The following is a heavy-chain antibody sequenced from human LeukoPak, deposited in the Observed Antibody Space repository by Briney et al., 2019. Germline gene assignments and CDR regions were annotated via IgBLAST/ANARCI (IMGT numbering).Heavy chain of an antibody. CDR1: GYSFTSYW. J-gene: IGHJ5*02. D-gene: IGHD3-10*01. CDR2: IYPGDSDT. V-gene: IGHV5-51*01. Sequence: KRGESLKISCKGSGYSFTSYWIGWVRQIPGKGLEWMGIIYPGDSDTRYSPSFQGQVTISADKSISTAYLQWSSLKASDTAMYYCARQRFRITMVRGSYDPWGQGTLVTVSS. CDR3: ARQRFRITMVRGSYDP.